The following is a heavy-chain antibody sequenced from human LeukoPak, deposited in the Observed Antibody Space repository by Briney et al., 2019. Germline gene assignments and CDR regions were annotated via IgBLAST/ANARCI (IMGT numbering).Heavy chain of an antibody. D-gene: IGHD6-6*01. CDR3: ARADSSSSSPKFDP. J-gene: IGHJ5*02. Sequence: PGGSLRLSCAASGFTFSSYSMNWVRQAPGKGLEWVSSISSSSSYIYYADSVKGRFTISRDNAKNSLYLQMNSLRAEDTAVYYCARADSSSSSPKFDPWGQGTLVTVSP. V-gene: IGHV3-21*01. CDR1: GFTFSSYS. CDR2: ISSSSSYI.